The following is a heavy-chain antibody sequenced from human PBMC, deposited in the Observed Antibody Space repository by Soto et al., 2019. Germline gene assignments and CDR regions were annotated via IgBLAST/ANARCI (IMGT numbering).Heavy chain of an antibody. J-gene: IGHJ6*02. Sequence: VHLVESGGGVVQPGRSLRLSCAACGFTFSSYAMHWVRQAPGKGLEWVAVISYDANNKNYADSVKGRFTISRDNSKNTLYLQMNSLRVEDTAVYYCASGYSYGTDYYYYGMDVWGQGTTVTVSS. CDR2: ISYDANNK. CDR3: ASGYSYGTDYYYYGMDV. V-gene: IGHV3-30-3*01. CDR1: GFTFSSYA. D-gene: IGHD5-18*01.